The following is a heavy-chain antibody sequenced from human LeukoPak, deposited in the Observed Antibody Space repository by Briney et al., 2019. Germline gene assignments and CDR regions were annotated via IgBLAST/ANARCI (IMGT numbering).Heavy chain of an antibody. V-gene: IGHV3-7*01. J-gene: IGHJ4*02. CDR3: ARETDFWSGYFYFDY. CDR2: IKQDGSEK. CDR1: GVTFSSYW. Sequence: PGGSLRLSCAASGVTFSSYWMSWVRQAPGKGLEWVANIKQDGSEKYYVDSVKGRFTISRDNAKNSLYLQMNSLRAEDTAVYYCARETDFWSGYFYFDYWGQGTLVTVSS. D-gene: IGHD3-3*01.